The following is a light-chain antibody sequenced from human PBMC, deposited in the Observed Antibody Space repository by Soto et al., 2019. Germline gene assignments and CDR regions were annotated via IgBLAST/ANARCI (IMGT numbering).Light chain of an antibody. Sequence: QSVLTQPASVSGSPGQSITISCTGTSSDVGSYSLVSWYQQHPGKAPKLMIYEVSKRPSGVSNRSSGSKSGNTASLTISGLQAEDEADYYCCSYAGSSTSPYVFGTGTKVTVL. CDR3: CSYAGSSTSPYV. CDR2: EVS. V-gene: IGLV2-23*02. CDR1: SSDVGSYSL. J-gene: IGLJ1*01.